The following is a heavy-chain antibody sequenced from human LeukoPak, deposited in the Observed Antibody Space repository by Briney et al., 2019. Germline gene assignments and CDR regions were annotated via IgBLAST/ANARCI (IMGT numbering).Heavy chain of an antibody. CDR3: AREGGDSSGESSRWFDP. V-gene: IGHV1-2*02. J-gene: IGHJ5*02. CDR2: INPNSGGT. CDR1: GYTFTGYY. D-gene: IGHD3-22*01. Sequence: ASVKVSCKASGYTFTGYYMHWVRQAPGQGLEWMGWINPNSGGTNYAQKFQGRVTMTRDTSISTAYMELSRLRSDDTAVYYCAREGGDSSGESSRWFDPWGQGTLVTVSS.